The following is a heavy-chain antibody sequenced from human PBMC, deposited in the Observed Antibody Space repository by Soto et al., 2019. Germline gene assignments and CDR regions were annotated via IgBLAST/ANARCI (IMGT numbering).Heavy chain of an antibody. D-gene: IGHD6-6*01. Sequence: ASVKVSCKASGYSFTSYYMHWVRQAPGQGLEWMGWISAYNGNTNYAQKFQGRVTMTTDTSTSTAYMELRSLGSDDTAVYYCARVQQFAYDYWGQGTLVTVSS. J-gene: IGHJ4*02. CDR3: ARVQQFAYDY. V-gene: IGHV1-18*04. CDR1: GYSFTSYY. CDR2: ISAYNGNT.